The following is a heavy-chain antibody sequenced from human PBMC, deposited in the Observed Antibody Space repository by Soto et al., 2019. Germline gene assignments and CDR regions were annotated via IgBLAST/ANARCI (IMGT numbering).Heavy chain of an antibody. J-gene: IGHJ5*02. Sequence: ASVKVSCKASGGTFSSYAISWVRQAPGQGLEWMGGIIPIFGTANYAQKFQGRVAITADESTSTAYMELSSLRSEDTAVYYCARAGIAVAGYINWFDPWGQGTLVTVSS. CDR1: GGTFSSYA. CDR3: ARAGIAVAGYINWFDP. D-gene: IGHD6-19*01. V-gene: IGHV1-69*13. CDR2: IIPIFGTA.